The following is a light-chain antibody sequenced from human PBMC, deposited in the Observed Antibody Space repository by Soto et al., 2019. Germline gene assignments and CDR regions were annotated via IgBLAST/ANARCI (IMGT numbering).Light chain of an antibody. J-gene: IGKJ2*01. CDR2: AAS. CDR1: QGIRNE. V-gene: IGKV1-6*01. Sequence: AIQMTQSPSSLSASVGDRITITCQASQGIRNELGWYQQKPGKAPKFLIYAASSLHSGVPSRFSGSGSGTDFTLTISSLQPEDFATYYCLQDHNYPRTFGQGTKVEIK. CDR3: LQDHNYPRT.